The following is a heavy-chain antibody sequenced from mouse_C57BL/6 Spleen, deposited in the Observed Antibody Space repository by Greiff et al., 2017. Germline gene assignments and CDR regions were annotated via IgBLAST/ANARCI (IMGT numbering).Heavy chain of an antibody. Sequence: EVQLQQSGPELVKPGASVKLSCKASGYTFTDYYMNWVKQSHGKSLEWIGDINTNNGGTSYNQKFKGTATLTVDKSSSTAYMELRSLTSEDSAVYYCARGSPHGSSDVWGTGTTVTFSS. D-gene: IGHD2-2*01. CDR2: INTNNGGT. CDR3: ARGSPHGSSDV. V-gene: IGHV1-26*01. J-gene: IGHJ1*03. CDR1: GYTFTDYY.